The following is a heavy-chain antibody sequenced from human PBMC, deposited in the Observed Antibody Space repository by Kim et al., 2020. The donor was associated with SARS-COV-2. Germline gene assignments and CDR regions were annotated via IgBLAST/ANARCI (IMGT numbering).Heavy chain of an antibody. J-gene: IGHJ6*02. Sequence: FQGRVTITTDKSTSTAYMELSSLRSEDTAVYYCAREGGYSSGTYYYGMDVWGQGTTVTVSS. CDR3: AREGGYSSGTYYYGMDV. V-gene: IGHV1-69*04. D-gene: IGHD6-19*01.